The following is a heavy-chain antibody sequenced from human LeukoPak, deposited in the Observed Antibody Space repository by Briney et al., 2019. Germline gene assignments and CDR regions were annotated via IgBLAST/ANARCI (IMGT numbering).Heavy chain of an antibody. Sequence: SGTLSLTCAVYGGSFSGYYWSWIRQPPGKGLEWIGYIYYSGSTYYNPSLKSRVTISVDTSKNQFSLKLSSVTAADTAVYYCARDLQGTMVRGVPEYWGQGTLVTVSS. CDR1: GGSFSGYY. D-gene: IGHD3-10*01. CDR3: ARDLQGTMVRGVPEY. J-gene: IGHJ4*02. V-gene: IGHV4-34*01. CDR2: IYYSGST.